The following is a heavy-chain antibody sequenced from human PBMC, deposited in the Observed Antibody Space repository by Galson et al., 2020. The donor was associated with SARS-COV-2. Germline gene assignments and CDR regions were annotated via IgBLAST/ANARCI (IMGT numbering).Heavy chain of an antibody. Sequence: TGGSLRLSCAASGFTFSSCWMHWVRQAPGKGLVWVSRINSDGSSTSYADSVKGRFTISRDNAKNTLYLQMNSLRAEDTAVYYCARVETRSGWKYYFDYWGQGTLVTVSS. CDR1: GFTFSSCW. CDR2: INSDGSST. D-gene: IGHD6-19*01. J-gene: IGHJ4*02. CDR3: ARVETRSGWKYYFDY. V-gene: IGHV3-74*01.